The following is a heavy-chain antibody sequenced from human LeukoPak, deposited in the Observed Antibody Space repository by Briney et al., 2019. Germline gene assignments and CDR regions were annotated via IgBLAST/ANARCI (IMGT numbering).Heavy chain of an antibody. D-gene: IGHD6-19*01. J-gene: IGHJ4*02. CDR3: ARGGSSGWYVGLSDY. V-gene: IGHV3-21*01. CDR1: GFTFSSYS. Sequence: GGSLRLSCAASGFTFSSYSMNWVRQAPGKGLEWVSSISSSSSYIYYADSVKGRFTISRDNSKNTLFLQMNSLRVEDTAVYYCARGGSSGWYVGLSDYWGQGTLVTVSS. CDR2: ISSSSSYI.